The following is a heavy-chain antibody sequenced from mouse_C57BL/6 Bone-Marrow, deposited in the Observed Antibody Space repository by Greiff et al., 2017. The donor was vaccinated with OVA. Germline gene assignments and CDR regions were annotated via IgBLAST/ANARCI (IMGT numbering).Heavy chain of an antibody. CDR3: TRDGSSPYYAMDD. J-gene: IGHJ4*01. Sequence: EVMLVESGEGLVKPGGSLKLSCAASGFTFSSYAMSWVRQTPEKRLEWVAYISSGGDYIYYADTVKGRCTISRDNARNTLYLQMSSLKSEDTAMYYCTRDGSSPYYAMDDWGQGTSVTVSS. D-gene: IGHD1-1*01. V-gene: IGHV5-9-1*02. CDR2: ISSGGDYI. CDR1: GFTFSSYA.